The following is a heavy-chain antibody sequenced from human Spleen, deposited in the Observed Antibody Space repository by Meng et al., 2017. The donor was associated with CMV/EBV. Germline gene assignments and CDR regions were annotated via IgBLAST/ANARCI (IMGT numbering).Heavy chain of an antibody. Sequence: GESLKISCAASGFTFNSYAVHWVRQAPGKRPEWVALISYNGDSKYNADSVKGRFTISRDNSKNTLYLQMNSLRAEDTAVYYCARSDCSTTSCSHYFDSWGQGTLVTVSS. CDR2: ISYNGDSK. V-gene: IGHV3-30*04. J-gene: IGHJ4*02. D-gene: IGHD2-2*01. CDR1: GFTFNSYA. CDR3: ARSDCSTTSCSHYFDS.